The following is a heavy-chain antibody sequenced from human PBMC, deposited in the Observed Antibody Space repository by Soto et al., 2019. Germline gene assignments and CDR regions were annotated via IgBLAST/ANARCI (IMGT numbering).Heavy chain of an antibody. D-gene: IGHD3-10*01. J-gene: IGHJ4*02. V-gene: IGHV4-39*01. CDR3: AGSITMVRVINDLTFDY. Sequence: SETLSLTCTVSGGSISSSSYYWGWIRQPPGKGLEWIGSIYYSGSTYYNPSLKSRVTISVDTSKNQFSLKLSSVTAADTAVYYCAGSITMVRVINDLTFDYWGQGTLVTVSS. CDR1: GGSISSSSYY. CDR2: IYYSGST.